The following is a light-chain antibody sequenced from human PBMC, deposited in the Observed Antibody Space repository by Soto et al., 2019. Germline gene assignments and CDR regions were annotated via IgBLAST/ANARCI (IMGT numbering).Light chain of an antibody. CDR3: SSYTSTNTLV. V-gene: IGLV2-14*01. CDR1: SSDVGDYNF. CDR2: GVS. Sequence: QSALTQAASVSGSPGQSITISCSGSSSDVGDYNFVSWYQQHPGKAPKLIIYGVSNRPSGISNRFSGSKSGNMASLTISGLQAEDEADYYCSSYTSTNTLVFGGGPKVTVL. J-gene: IGLJ2*01.